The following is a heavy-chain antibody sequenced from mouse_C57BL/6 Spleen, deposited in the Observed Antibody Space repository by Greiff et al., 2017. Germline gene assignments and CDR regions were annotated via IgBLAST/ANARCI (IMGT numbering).Heavy chain of an antibody. CDR1: GYTFTDYE. Sequence: VQLQQSGAELVRPGASVTLSCKASGYTFTDYEMHWVKQTPVHGLEWIGAIDPETGGTAYNQKFKGKAILTADKSSSTAYMELRSLTSEDSAVYYCTREGGYYYGSSDWYFEGWGTGTTVTVSS. V-gene: IGHV1-15*01. CDR2: IDPETGGT. D-gene: IGHD1-1*01. J-gene: IGHJ1*03. CDR3: TREGGYYYGSSDWYFEG.